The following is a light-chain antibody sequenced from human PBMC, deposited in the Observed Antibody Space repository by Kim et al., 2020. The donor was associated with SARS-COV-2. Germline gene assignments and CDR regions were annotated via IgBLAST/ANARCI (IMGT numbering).Light chain of an antibody. V-gene: IGKV3-20*01. J-gene: IGKJ2*01. CDR1: QIVSSSY. Sequence: LSPGERATLSCRASQIVSSSYLAWYQQKPGQAPRLLIYGASSRSPAIPDRFRGSGSGTDFTLTISGLEPEDFAVYYCQQYGNSPVTFGQGTKLEI. CDR2: GAS. CDR3: QQYGNSPVT.